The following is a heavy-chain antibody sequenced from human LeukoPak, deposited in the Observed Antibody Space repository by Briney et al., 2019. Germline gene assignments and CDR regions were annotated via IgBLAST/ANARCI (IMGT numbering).Heavy chain of an antibody. CDR3: ARTPFNIVVVPAAIEVQSNFYMDV. J-gene: IGHJ6*03. V-gene: IGHV3-11*01. CDR2: ISNSGSTI. Sequence: GGSLRLSCAASGFTFSDYYMSWLRQAPGKGLEWVSSISNSGSTIYYADSVKGRFTISRDNAKNSLYLQMNSLRAEDTAVYYCARTPFNIVVVPAAIEVQSNFYMDVWGKGTTVTISS. CDR1: GFTFSDYY. D-gene: IGHD2-2*01.